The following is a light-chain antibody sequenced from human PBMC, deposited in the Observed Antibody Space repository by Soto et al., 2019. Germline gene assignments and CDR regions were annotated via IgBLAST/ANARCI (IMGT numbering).Light chain of an antibody. Sequence: DIQMTQSPSSLSASVGDRVTITCRASQGISNYLAWYQQKPGKVPKLLIYAASTLQSGVPSRFSGSGSGTDFTLHISSLQHEDVATYYCQKYNSAPSFGQGTKVEIK. CDR2: AAS. CDR1: QGISNY. V-gene: IGKV1-27*01. CDR3: QKYNSAPS. J-gene: IGKJ1*01.